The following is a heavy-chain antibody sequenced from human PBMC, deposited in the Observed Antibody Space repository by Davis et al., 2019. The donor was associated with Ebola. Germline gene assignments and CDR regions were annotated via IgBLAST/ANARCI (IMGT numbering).Heavy chain of an antibody. CDR1: GGSISSSNW. CDR3: ARGGYYTQIYYYHGMDV. D-gene: IGHD3-3*01. V-gene: IGHV3-74*01. Sequence: HTSETLSLTCAVSGGSISSSNWWSWVRQAPGKGLVWVSRIYSDGTTIDYADSVKGRFAISRDNAKNTLYLHMNSLRAEDTAVYYCARGGYYTQIYYYHGMDVWGQGTTVAVSS. J-gene: IGHJ6*02. CDR2: IYSDGTTI.